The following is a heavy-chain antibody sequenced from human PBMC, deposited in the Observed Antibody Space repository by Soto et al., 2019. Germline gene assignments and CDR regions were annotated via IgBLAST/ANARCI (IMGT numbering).Heavy chain of an antibody. Sequence: EASVKVSCKASGGTFSSNAISWVRQAPGQGLEWMGGIIPIFGTANYAQKFQGRVTITADESTSTAYMELSSLRSEDTAVYYCARDCSGGSCYSGSLWGQGTLVTVSS. J-gene: IGHJ4*02. V-gene: IGHV1-69*13. CDR3: ARDCSGGSCYSGSL. CDR2: IIPIFGTA. D-gene: IGHD2-15*01. CDR1: GGTFSSNA.